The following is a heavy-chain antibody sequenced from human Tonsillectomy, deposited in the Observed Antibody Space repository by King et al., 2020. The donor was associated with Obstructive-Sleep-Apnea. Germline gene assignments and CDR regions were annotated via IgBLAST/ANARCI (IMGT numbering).Heavy chain of an antibody. D-gene: IGHD6-19*01. J-gene: IGHJ4*02. CDR1: GFTFSDSY. CDR3: ARCSLSSGWSDY. V-gene: IGHV3-11*01. CDR2: ISNSGSTT. Sequence: VQLVESGGGLVKPGGSLRLSCTASGFTFSDSYMSWIRQAPGKGLEWIAYISNSGSTTYYADSVKGRFTISRDNAKNSLDLQMNSLRVEDTAVYYCARCSLSSGWSDYWGQGTLVTVSS.